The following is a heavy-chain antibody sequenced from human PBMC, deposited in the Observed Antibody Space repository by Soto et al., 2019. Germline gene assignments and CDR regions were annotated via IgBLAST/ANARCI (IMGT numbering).Heavy chain of an antibody. Sequence: SETLSLTCAVSGGSIRSSNWWSWVRQPPGKGLEWIGEIYPSGSTNYNPSLKSRVTISVDTSKNQFSLKLSSVTAADTAVYYCARDAPRFGKFFDYWGQGTLVT. J-gene: IGHJ4*02. CDR3: ARDAPRFGKFFDY. V-gene: IGHV4-4*02. D-gene: IGHD3-10*01. CDR2: IYPSGST. CDR1: GGSIRSSNW.